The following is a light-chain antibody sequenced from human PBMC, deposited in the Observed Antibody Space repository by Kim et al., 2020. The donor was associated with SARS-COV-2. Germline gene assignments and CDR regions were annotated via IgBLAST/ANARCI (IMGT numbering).Light chain of an antibody. Sequence: GDTVTITCRASQTFSNWLVWNQQKPGKAPKLLIYAASTLHRGVPSRFSGGESGTDFTLTISNLQPEDFASYYCQQTNNFPLSFGGGTKVDIK. CDR3: QQTNNFPLS. CDR2: AAS. V-gene: IGKV1D-12*01. CDR1: QTFSNW. J-gene: IGKJ4*01.